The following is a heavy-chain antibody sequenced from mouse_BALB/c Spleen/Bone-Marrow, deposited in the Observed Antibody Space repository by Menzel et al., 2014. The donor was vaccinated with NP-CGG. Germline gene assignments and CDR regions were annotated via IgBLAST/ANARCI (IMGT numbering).Heavy chain of an antibody. J-gene: IGHJ4*01. CDR3: TRGKGYTLDY. Sequence: VQLQQPGAELVRPGASVKLSCKTSGYTFTSYWINWVKQRPGQGLEWIGNIFPSDSYSNYNQKFKDKATLTVDKSSSTAYMHLTSPTSEDSAVYYCTRGKGYTLDYWGQGTSVTVSS. CDR2: IFPSDSYS. CDR1: GYTFTSYW. V-gene: IGHV1-69*02.